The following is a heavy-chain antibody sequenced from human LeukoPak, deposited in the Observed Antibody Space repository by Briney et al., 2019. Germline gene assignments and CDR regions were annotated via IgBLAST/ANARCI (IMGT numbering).Heavy chain of an antibody. CDR2: ISVRGGST. J-gene: IGHJ5*02. V-gene: IGHV3-23*01. CDR1: GSTFRSYA. CDR3: AHPTEYSSSWYGNWCDP. Sequence: GPSLRPSCAVSGSTFRSYAISSVRQAPGKGLESDSVISVRGGSTYHADSVKGRFPISRDHPKNPLYLQMNSLRPAATAGCYCAHPTEYSSSWYGNWCDPGRESTLLTVST. D-gene: IGHD6-13*01.